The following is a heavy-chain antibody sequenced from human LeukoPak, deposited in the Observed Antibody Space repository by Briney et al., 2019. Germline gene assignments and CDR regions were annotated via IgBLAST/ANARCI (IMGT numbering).Heavy chain of an antibody. Sequence: SETLSLTCTVSGYSITSGYYWGWIRQPPGKGLEWIGSIYHTGSTYYNPSLKSRVTISVDTSKNQSSLNLSSVTAADTAMYYCARGALYSGWSYYFDYWGQGSQVTVSS. CDR3: ARGALYSGWSYYFDY. J-gene: IGHJ4*02. CDR2: IYHTGST. CDR1: GYSITSGYY. V-gene: IGHV4-38-2*02. D-gene: IGHD6-19*01.